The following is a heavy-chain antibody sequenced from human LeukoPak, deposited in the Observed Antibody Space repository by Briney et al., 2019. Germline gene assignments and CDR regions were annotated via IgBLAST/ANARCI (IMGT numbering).Heavy chain of an antibody. CDR3: AREPPAPGFWYFDL. V-gene: IGHV3-23*01. CDR2: VTARGTVR. D-gene: IGHD1-14*01. J-gene: IGHJ2*01. CDR1: GFTFSEYA. Sequence: GGSLRLSCAASGFTFSEYAMNWVRQAPGKGLEWLSGVTARGTVRYYADSVRGRFFASRENGKNSLYLQMNSLRAGDTAVYYCAREPPAPGFWYFDLWGRGTLVTVSS.